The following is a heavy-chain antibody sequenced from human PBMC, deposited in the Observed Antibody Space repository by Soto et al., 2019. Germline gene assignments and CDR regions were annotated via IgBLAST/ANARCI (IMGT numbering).Heavy chain of an antibody. CDR3: ARAPLDYDILTGYFPDAFDI. CDR2: ISAYNGNT. Sequence: ASVKVSCKDSGYTFTSYGIRWVRQAPGQGLEWMGWISAYNGNTNYAQKLQGRVTMTTDTSTSTAYMELRSLRSDDTAVYYCARAPLDYDILTGYFPDAFDIWGQGTMVTVSS. J-gene: IGHJ3*02. D-gene: IGHD3-9*01. CDR1: GYTFTSYG. V-gene: IGHV1-18*01.